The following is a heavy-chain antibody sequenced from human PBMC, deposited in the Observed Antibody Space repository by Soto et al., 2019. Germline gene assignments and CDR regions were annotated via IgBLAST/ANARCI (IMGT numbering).Heavy chain of an antibody. CDR3: ARGMYSSGWLRYGMDV. CDR2: IYHSGST. Sequence: KPSETLSLTCAVSGGSISSSNWWSWVRQPPGKGLEWIGEIYHSGSTNYNPSLKSRVTISVDKSKNRFSLKLSSVTAADTAVYYCARGMYSSGWLRYGMDVWGQGTTVTVSS. J-gene: IGHJ6*02. CDR1: GGSISSSNW. D-gene: IGHD6-19*01. V-gene: IGHV4-4*02.